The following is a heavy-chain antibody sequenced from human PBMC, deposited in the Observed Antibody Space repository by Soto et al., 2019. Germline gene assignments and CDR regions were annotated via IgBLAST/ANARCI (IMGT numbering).Heavy chain of an antibody. J-gene: IGHJ6*02. V-gene: IGHV4-39*01. CDR1: GDSISSTNHY. Sequence: SETLSLTCIVSGDSISSTNHYWGWIRQPPGKGLERIGSIYYSGNTCYNPSLKSRVTISVDTSKKQISLKLSSVTATDTAVYFCARQPLVRGVLSDMDVWGQGTTVTVSS. D-gene: IGHD3-10*01. CDR2: IYYSGNT. CDR3: ARQPLVRGVLSDMDV.